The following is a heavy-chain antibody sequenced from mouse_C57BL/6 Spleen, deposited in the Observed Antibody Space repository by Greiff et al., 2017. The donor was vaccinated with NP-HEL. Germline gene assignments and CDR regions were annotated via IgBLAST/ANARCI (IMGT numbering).Heavy chain of an antibody. J-gene: IGHJ4*01. CDR2: ISSGSSTI. CDR3: EYSSPHYYAMDY. D-gene: IGHD1-1*01. V-gene: IGHV5-17*01. Sequence: EVQVVESGGGLVKPGGSLKLSCAASGFTFSDYGMHWVRQAPEKGLEWVAYISSGSSTIYYADTVKGRFTISRDNAKNTLFLQMTSLRSEDTAMYYCEYSSPHYYAMDYWGQGTSVTVSS. CDR1: GFTFSDYG.